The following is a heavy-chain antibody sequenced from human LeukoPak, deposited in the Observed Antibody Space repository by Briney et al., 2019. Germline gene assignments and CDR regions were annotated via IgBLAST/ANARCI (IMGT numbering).Heavy chain of an antibody. CDR3: ASGSSSSADWFDP. J-gene: IGHJ5*02. V-gene: IGHV3-21*01. D-gene: IGHD6-6*01. CDR1: GFTFSSYS. Sequence: GGSLRLSCAASGFTFSSYSMNWVRQAPGKGLEWVSSISSSSSYIYYADSVKGRFTISRDNAKNSLYLQMNSLRAEDTAVYYCASGSSSSADWFDPWGQGTLVTVSS. CDR2: ISSSSSYI.